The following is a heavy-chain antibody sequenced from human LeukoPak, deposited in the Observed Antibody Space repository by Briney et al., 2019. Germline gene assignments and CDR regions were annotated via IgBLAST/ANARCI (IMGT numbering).Heavy chain of an antibody. V-gene: IGHV3-66*01. CDR2: IYSGGST. J-gene: IGHJ4*02. CDR3: ARASSGWYGDY. CDR1: GFTVSSNY. Sequence: GSLRLSCAASGFTVSSNYMSWVRQAPGKGLEWVSIIYSGGSTYYADSVKDRFTISRDNSKNTLYLQMNSLRAEDTAVYYCARASSGWYGDYWGQGTLVTVSS. D-gene: IGHD6-19*01.